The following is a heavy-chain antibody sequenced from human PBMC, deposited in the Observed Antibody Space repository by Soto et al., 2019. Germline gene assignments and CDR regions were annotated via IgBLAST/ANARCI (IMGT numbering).Heavy chain of an antibody. CDR3: ARIAMVRGVSTTYYYYYMDV. Sequence: ASVKVSCKASGYTFTGYYMHWVRQAPGQGLEWMGWINPNSGGTNYAQKFQGWVTMTRDTSISTAYMELSRLRSDDTAVYYCARIAMVRGVSTTYYYYYMDVWGKGTTVTVSS. D-gene: IGHD3-10*01. CDR1: GYTFTGYY. J-gene: IGHJ6*03. CDR2: INPNSGGT. V-gene: IGHV1-2*04.